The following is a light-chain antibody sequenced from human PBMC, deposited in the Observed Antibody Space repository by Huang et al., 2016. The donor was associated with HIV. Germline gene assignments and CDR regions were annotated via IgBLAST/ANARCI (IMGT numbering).Light chain of an antibody. Sequence: EIVLTQSPATLSLSPGERATLSCRASQGIRSYLAWYQQKPGQAPRLLIYDASNRATGVPARFSGSGSGTDFTLTISSLEPEDFAVYYCQQRSNWPPEGTFGQGTKVEIK. CDR1: QGIRSY. J-gene: IGKJ1*01. CDR2: DAS. V-gene: IGKV3-11*01. CDR3: QQRSNWPPEGT.